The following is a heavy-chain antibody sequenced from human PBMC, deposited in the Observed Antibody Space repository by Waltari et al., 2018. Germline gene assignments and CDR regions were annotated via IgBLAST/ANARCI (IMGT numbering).Heavy chain of an antibody. V-gene: IGHV3-9*01. J-gene: IGHJ4*02. Sequence: EVQLVESGGGLVQPGRSLRLSCAASGFTFDKYAMNWVRQAPGKGLDWVSGISWNSGSIGYADSVKGRFTISRDNAKNSLNLQMNSLRAEDTAFYYCAKDMGIVATMVDSWGQGTLVTVSS. CDR1: GFTFDKYA. D-gene: IGHD5-12*01. CDR2: ISWNSGSI. CDR3: AKDMGIVATMVDS.